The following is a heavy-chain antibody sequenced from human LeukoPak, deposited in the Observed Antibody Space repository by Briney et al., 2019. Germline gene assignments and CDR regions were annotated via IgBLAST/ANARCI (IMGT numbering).Heavy chain of an antibody. CDR2: IIPIFGTA. D-gene: IGHD4-17*01. Sequence: SVKVSCKASGGTFSSYAISWVRQAPGQGLEWMGRIIPIFGTANYAQKFQGRVTITTDESTSTAYMELSSLRSEDTAVYHCASGFRWAYGDYETNWGQGTLVTVSS. J-gene: IGHJ4*02. V-gene: IGHV1-69*05. CDR1: GGTFSSYA. CDR3: ASGFRWAYGDYETN.